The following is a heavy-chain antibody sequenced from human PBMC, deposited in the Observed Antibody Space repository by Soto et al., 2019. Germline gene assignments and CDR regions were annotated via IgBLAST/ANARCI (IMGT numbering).Heavy chain of an antibody. CDR2: IYYSGST. CDR3: ARQWGTDAFDI. V-gene: IGHV4-59*08. J-gene: IGHJ3*02. CDR1: GGSVCSYY. D-gene: IGHD1-1*01. Sequence: HSETPSLSCTVCGGSVCSYYWSWIRQPPGKGLEWIGYIYYSGSTNYNPSLKSRVTISVDTSKNQFSLKLSSVTAADTAVYYCARQWGTDAFDIWGQGTMVTVSS.